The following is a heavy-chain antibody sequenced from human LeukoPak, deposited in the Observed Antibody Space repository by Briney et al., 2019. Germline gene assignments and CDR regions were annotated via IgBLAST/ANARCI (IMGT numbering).Heavy chain of an antibody. CDR1: GYSISSGYY. D-gene: IGHD5-24*01. J-gene: IGHJ4*02. V-gene: IGHV4-38-2*01. Sequence: SETLSLTCAVSGYSISSGYYWGWIRQPPGKGLEWIGSIYHSGSTYYNPSLKSRVTISVDTSKNQFSLKLSSVTAADTAVYYCAGGAVEMATILADYWGQGTLVTVSS. CDR2: IYHSGST. CDR3: AGGAVEMATILADY.